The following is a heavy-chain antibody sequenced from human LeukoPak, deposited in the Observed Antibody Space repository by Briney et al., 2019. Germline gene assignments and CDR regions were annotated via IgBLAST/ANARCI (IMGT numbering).Heavy chain of an antibody. CDR2: IYYSGST. J-gene: IGHJ4*02. CDR3: ARDPPGYSSSWD. V-gene: IGHV4-30-4*08. CDR1: GGSISSGDYY. D-gene: IGHD6-13*01. Sequence: SKTLTLTCTVSGGSISSGDYYWSWIRQPPGNGLEWIGYIYYSGSTYYNPSLKSRVTISVDTSKNQFSLKLSSVTAADTAVYYCARDPPGYSSSWDWGQGTLVTVSS.